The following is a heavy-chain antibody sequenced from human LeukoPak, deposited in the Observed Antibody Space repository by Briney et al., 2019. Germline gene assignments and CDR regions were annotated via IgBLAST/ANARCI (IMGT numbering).Heavy chain of an antibody. CDR1: GYTXSSYG. J-gene: IGHJ4*02. CDR3: ARESNWAYYFDY. CDR2: RSTYDGNT. D-gene: IGHD1-1*01. Sequence: ASVTVSCKASGYTXSSYGIGGVRQAPGQGLEWMGWRSTYDGNTKYAENFRDRVTMTTDTSSSTAYMDLRSLRSDDTAVYFCARESNWAYYFDYWGQGTLLTVSS. V-gene: IGHV1-18*01.